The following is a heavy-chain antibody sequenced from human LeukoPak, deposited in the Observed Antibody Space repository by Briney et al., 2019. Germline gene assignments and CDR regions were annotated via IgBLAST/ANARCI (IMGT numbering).Heavy chain of an antibody. Sequence: SETLSLTCTLSGGSVSSADYYWSWIRQPPGKGLEWIGYIYFTGSIYHNPSLRGRITISLDTSKNQFSLKLNSVTAADSAVYYCVRRVRYFGQNDYWGQGTQVTVSS. J-gene: IGHJ4*02. D-gene: IGHD3-9*01. CDR1: GGSVSSADYY. CDR3: VRRVRYFGQNDY. CDR2: IYFTGSI. V-gene: IGHV4-30-4*01.